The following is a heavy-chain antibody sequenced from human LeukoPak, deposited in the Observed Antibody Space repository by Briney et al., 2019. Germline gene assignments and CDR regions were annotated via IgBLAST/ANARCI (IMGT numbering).Heavy chain of an antibody. Sequence: ASVKVSCKASGYSFVLYGISWVRQATGQGLEWMGWMNPNSGNTGYAQKFQGRVTMTRNTSISTAYMELSSLRSEDTAVYYCARLPNYYDSSGYYAWGQGTLVTVSS. CDR3: ARLPNYYDSSGYYA. V-gene: IGHV1-8*02. CDR1: GYSFVLYG. CDR2: MNPNSGNT. J-gene: IGHJ5*02. D-gene: IGHD3-22*01.